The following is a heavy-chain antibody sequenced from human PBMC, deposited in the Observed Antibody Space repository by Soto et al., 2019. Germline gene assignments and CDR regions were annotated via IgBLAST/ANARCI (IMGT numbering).Heavy chain of an antibody. J-gene: IGHJ3*02. D-gene: IGHD6-13*01. Sequence: QVQLVQSGAEVKKLGASVKVSCKASGYTFTRYYMHWVRQAPGQGLEWMGIINPSGGSTSDAEEFQGRVTLTRDTSTSTVYMELTSLRSEDTAVYYCARSRGGSTWYDAFDIWGQGTMVTVSS. CDR3: ARSRGGSTWYDAFDI. CDR2: INPSGGST. V-gene: IGHV1-46*01. CDR1: GYTFTRYY.